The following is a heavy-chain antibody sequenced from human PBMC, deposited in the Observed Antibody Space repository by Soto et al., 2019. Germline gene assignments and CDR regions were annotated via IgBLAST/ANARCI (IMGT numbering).Heavy chain of an antibody. J-gene: IGHJ4*02. CDR2: ITWNSGRI. D-gene: IGHD6-19*01. V-gene: IGHV3-9*01. CDR1: GFTFDDYA. Sequence: GGSLRLSCAASGFTFDDYAMHWVRQGPGKDLEWVSGITWNSGRIDYADSVKGRFTISRDNAKKSLYLQMNSLRGEDTALYYCAKDIREYGSGRNYFDNWGQGTLVTVSS. CDR3: AKDIREYGSGRNYFDN.